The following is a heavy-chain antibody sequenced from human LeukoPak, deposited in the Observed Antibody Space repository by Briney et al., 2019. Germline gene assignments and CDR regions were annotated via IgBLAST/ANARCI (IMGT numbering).Heavy chain of an antibody. CDR1: GFTLSSYA. Sequence: GGSLRLACAASGFTLSSYAMSWVCQAPGKGLEWVSAISVSGNTYHADSVKGRFTISRDSSKNTLYLQMNRLRAEDAAVYYCAKAPVTTCSGAYCYPFDYWGQGTLVTVSS. CDR2: ISVSGNT. CDR3: AKAPVTTCSGAYCYPFDY. D-gene: IGHD2-21*01. V-gene: IGHV3-23*01. J-gene: IGHJ4*02.